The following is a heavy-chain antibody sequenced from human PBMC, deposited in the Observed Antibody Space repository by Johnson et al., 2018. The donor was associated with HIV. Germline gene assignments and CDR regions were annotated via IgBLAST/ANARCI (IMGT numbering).Heavy chain of an antibody. CDR1: GFTFSSYW. Sequence: VQLVESGGGLVQPGGSLRLSCAASGFTFSSYWMHWVRQAPGKGLVWVSRINSDGSATDYADSVKGRFTVSRDNTKNTLYVQMNSLRVEDTAGYYCGRAYSDGAFDIWGQGTMVTVSS. V-gene: IGHV3-74*02. J-gene: IGHJ3*02. CDR2: INSDGSAT. CDR3: GRAYSDGAFDI. D-gene: IGHD5-18*01.